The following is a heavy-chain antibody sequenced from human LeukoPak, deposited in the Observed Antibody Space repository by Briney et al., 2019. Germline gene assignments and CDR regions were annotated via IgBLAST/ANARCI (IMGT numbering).Heavy chain of an antibody. V-gene: IGHV1/OR15-1*04. D-gene: IGHD4-17*01. CDR1: GYIFTDYY. Sequence: ASVKVSCKASGYIFTDYYMHWVRQAPGQELGWMGRINPNSGGTNYAQKFQGRVTMTRDTSTSTVYMELSSLRSEDTAVYYCASYGDYVVWGQGTLVTVSS. CDR3: ASYGDYVV. CDR2: INPNSGGT. J-gene: IGHJ4*02.